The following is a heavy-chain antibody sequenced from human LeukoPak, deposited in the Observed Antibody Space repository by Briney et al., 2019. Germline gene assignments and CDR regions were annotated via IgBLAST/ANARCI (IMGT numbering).Heavy chain of an antibody. D-gene: IGHD4-17*01. Sequence: SETLSLTCAVYGGSFSGYYWSWIRQPPGKGLEWIGEINHSGSTNYNPSLKSRVTISVDTSKNQFSLKLSSVTAADTAVYYCAASLYGEYGRIDYWGQGTLVTVSS. CDR3: AASLYGEYGRIDY. V-gene: IGHV4-34*01. CDR2: INHSGST. CDR1: GGSFSGYY. J-gene: IGHJ4*02.